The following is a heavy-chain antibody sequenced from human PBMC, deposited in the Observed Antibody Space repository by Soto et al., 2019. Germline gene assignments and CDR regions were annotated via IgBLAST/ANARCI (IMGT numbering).Heavy chain of an antibody. Sequence: SGPTLVNPTQTLTLTCTFSGFSLSTSGVGVGWIRQPPGKALEWLALIYWNDDKRYSPSLKSRLTITKDTSKNQVVLTMTNMDPVDTATYYCAHNSRWELLFGPVDYWGQGTLVTVSS. V-gene: IGHV2-5*01. D-gene: IGHD1-26*01. J-gene: IGHJ4*02. CDR3: AHNSRWELLFGPVDY. CDR1: GFSLSTSGVG. CDR2: IYWNDDK.